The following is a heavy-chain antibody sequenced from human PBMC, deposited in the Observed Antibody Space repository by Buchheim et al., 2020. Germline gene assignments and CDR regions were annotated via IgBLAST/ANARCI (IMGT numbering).Heavy chain of an antibody. Sequence: QVQLVESGGGVIQPGRSLRLSCAASGFTFSSYAMHWVRQAPGKGLEWVAVISYDGSNKYYADSVKGRFTISSDNSKNTLYLQMNSLRAEDTAVYYCARAGSRSMEAVAGHWGQGTL. CDR3: ARAGSRSMEAVAGH. D-gene: IGHD6-19*01. CDR2: ISYDGSNK. V-gene: IGHV3-30*04. CDR1: GFTFSSYA. J-gene: IGHJ4*02.